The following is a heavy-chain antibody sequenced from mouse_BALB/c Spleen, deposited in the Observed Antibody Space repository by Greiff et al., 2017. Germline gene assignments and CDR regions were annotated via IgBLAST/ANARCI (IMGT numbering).Heavy chain of an antibody. V-gene: IGHV14-3*02. Sequence: EVQLQQSGAELVQPGASVKLSCTASGFNIKDSYMHWVKQRPEQGLEWIGRIDPANGNTKYDPKFQGKATITADTSSNTAYLQLSSLTSEDTAVYYCASFYYDDPFAYWGQGTLVTVSA. CDR3: ASFYYDDPFAY. CDR2: IDPANGNT. CDR1: GFNIKDSY. D-gene: IGHD2-13*01. J-gene: IGHJ3*01.